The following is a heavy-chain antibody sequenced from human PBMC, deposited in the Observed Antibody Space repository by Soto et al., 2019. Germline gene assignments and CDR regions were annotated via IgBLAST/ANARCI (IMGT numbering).Heavy chain of an antibody. J-gene: IGHJ4*02. Sequence: QVQLVQSGAEVKKPGASVEVSCKASGYTFTTYGITWVRQAPGEGLEWMGWISAYTGNTNYAQKLQCRVTMTTDTYTSTAYIELRNLRSDDTAVYYCARFYGSGSFPYDYWGQGTLVTVSS. CDR3: ARFYGSGSFPYDY. D-gene: IGHD3-10*01. CDR2: ISAYTGNT. CDR1: GYTFTTYG. V-gene: IGHV1-18*01.